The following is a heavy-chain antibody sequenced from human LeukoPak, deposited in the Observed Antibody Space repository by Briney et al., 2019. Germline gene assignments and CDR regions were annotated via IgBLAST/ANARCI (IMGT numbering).Heavy chain of an antibody. CDR2: MTSDSNTI. V-gene: IGHV3-48*01. Sequence: GGSLRLSCAASGFNFNVYSMNWVRQAPGKGLEWISYMTSDSNTIYYADSVRGRFTISRDNAKKSVYLKLSNLRADDTAMYYCARSTEWFADYWGQGTLVTVSS. CDR3: ARSTEWFADY. J-gene: IGHJ4*02. CDR1: GFNFNVYS. D-gene: IGHD3-3*01.